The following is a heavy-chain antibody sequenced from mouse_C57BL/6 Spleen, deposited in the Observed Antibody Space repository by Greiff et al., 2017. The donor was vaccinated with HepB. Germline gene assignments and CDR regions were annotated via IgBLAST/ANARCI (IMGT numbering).Heavy chain of an antibody. CDR1: GYTFTSYW. CDR3: ARNEYYCSSLYAMDY. V-gene: IGHV1-50*01. J-gene: IGHJ4*01. Sequence: QVQLQQPGAELVKPGASVKLSCKASGYTFTSYWMQWVKQRRGQGLEWIGEIDPSDSYSNYNQKFKGKATLTVDSSSSTAYMQLSSLTSEDSAVYYCARNEYYCSSLYAMDYWGQGTSVTVSS. CDR2: IDPSDSYS. D-gene: IGHD1-1*01.